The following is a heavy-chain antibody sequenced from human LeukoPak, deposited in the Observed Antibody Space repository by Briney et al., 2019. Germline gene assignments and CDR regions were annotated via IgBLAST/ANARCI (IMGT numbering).Heavy chain of an antibody. V-gene: IGHV1-2*02. CDR3: ARGYYDRSVYYCDY. Sequence: GASVKVSCKASGYTFTGYYMHWVRQAPGQGLEWMGWINPNSGGTNYAQKFQGRVTMTRDTSISTAYMELSRLRSDDTAVYYCARGYYDRSVYYCDYWGKGTLVTVSS. CDR1: GYTFTGYY. CDR2: INPNSGGT. J-gene: IGHJ4*02. D-gene: IGHD3-22*01.